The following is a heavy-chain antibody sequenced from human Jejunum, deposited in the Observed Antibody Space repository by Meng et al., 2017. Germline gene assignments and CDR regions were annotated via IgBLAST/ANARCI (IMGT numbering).Heavy chain of an antibody. J-gene: IGHJ4*02. CDR2: IYHSGTT. CDR1: GGSITGTNW. D-gene: IGHD1-7*01. CDR3: ATRTRDSFDY. Sequence: QVQLRESGPGLVMPSGTLSPTCAVSGGSITGTNWWTWVRQAPGKGLVWIGEIYHSGTTNYNPSLKSRVAISADKSKNQFSLNLYSLSAADTAVYYCATRTRDSFDYWGQGSLVTVSS. V-gene: IGHV4-4*02.